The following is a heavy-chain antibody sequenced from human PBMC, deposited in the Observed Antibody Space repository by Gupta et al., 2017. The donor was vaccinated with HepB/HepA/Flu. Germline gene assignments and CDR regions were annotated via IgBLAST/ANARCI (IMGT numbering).Heavy chain of an antibody. D-gene: IGHD3-22*01. Sequence: QVQLVQSGAEVKKPGASVKVSCKASGYTFTSCGISWVRQAPGQGLEWMGWISAYNGNTNYAQKLQGRVTMTTDTSTSTAYMELRSLGSDDTAVYYCARDLAEYYDRYYYYGMDVWGQGTTVTVSS. CDR3: ARDLAEYYDRYYYYGMDV. CDR1: GYTFTSCG. J-gene: IGHJ6*02. V-gene: IGHV1-18*01. CDR2: ISAYNGNT.